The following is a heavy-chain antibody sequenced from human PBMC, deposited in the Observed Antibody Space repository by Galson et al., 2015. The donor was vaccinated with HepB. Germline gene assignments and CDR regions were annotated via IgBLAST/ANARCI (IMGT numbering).Heavy chain of an antibody. V-gene: IGHV1-3*01. Sequence: SVKVSCKASGYMFTKYAINWVRQAPAQRPEWMGWIDAGNGRTKYSQNFQGRVTITRDTSANLAYVELSSLRTEDTATYYCARGIWSSTNTGYYFDSWGQGTQVTVSS. CDR3: ARGIWSSTNTGYYFDS. D-gene: IGHD6-13*01. J-gene: IGHJ4*02. CDR2: IDAGNGRT. CDR1: GYMFTKYA.